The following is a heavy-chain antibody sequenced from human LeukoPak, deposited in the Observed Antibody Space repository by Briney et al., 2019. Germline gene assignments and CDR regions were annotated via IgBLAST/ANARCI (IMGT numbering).Heavy chain of an antibody. CDR3: AREAEVRSWPLLLGY. CDR1: GGSISSYY. D-gene: IGHD6-13*01. Sequence: SETLSLTCTVSGGSISSYYWSWIRQPPGKGLEWIGYIYYSGSTNYNPSLKSRVTISVDTSKNQFSLKLSSVTAADTAVYYCAREAEVRSWPLLLGYWGQGTLVTVSS. CDR2: IYYSGST. V-gene: IGHV4-59*01. J-gene: IGHJ4*02.